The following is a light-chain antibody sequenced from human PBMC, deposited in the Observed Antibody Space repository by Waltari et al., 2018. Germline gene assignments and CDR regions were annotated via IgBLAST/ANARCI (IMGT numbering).Light chain of an antibody. CDR3: QHYVSLPAT. Sequence: CRAGQGVSKYLAWYQQKPGQAPRLLIYHASTRAAGIPDRFSGSGYGTDFSLTISRLEAEDFAVYYCQHYVSLPATFGQGTKVEIK. J-gene: IGKJ1*01. CDR2: HAS. V-gene: IGKV3-20*01. CDR1: QGVSKY.